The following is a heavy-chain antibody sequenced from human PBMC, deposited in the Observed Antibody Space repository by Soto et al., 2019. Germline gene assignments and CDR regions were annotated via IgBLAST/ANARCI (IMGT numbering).Heavy chain of an antibody. V-gene: IGHV1-46*01. CDR1: GYTFTSYH. D-gene: IGHD6-19*01. CDR3: ARVLTDSTGWYNCDY. CDR2: INPSGGST. Sequence: ASVKVSCKTSGYTFTSYHLHWVRQAPGEGLEWMGSINPSGGSTRYAQKFESRVTMTSDTSTSTVYMELGSLRSEDTAVYYCARVLTDSTGWYNCDYWGQGALVTVSS. J-gene: IGHJ4*02.